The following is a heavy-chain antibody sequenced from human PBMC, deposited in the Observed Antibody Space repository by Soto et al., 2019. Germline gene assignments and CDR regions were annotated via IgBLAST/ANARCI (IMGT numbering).Heavy chain of an antibody. J-gene: IGHJ5*02. CDR1: GYTFTSYD. CDR3: ARGVPGVVVPADTDWFDP. V-gene: IGHV1-8*01. CDR2: MNPNSGNT. D-gene: IGHD2-2*01. Sequence: QVQLVQSGAEVKKPGASVKVSCKSSGYTFTSYDINWVRQATGQGLEWMGWMNPNSGNTGYAQKFQGRVTMTRNTSISTAYMELRSLRSEDTAVYYCARGVPGVVVPADTDWFDPWGQGTLVTVSS.